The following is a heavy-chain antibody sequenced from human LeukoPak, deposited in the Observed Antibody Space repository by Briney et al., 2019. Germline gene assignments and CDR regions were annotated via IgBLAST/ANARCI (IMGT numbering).Heavy chain of an antibody. D-gene: IGHD3-3*01. CDR3: ARARRDSGYYRIDY. CDR2: INHSGSA. V-gene: IGHV4-34*01. J-gene: IGHJ4*02. Sequence: PSETLSLTCSVYGGSFSGYWWSWIRQPPGKGLEWLGEINHSGSANYNPSPNRRVSISVDTSKSQVSLGLSAVTAADTAVYYCARARRDSGYYRIDYWGQGTLVTVSS. CDR1: GGSFSGYW.